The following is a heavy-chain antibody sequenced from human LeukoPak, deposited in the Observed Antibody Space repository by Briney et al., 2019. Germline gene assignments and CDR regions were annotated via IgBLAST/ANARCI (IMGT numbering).Heavy chain of an antibody. V-gene: IGHV4-59*11. CDR2: IYYSGST. CDR3: ARTYYYYYYMDV. J-gene: IGHJ6*03. Sequence: PSETLSLTCTVSGGSISSHYWSWIRQPPGKGLEWIGNIYYSGSTNYNPSLKSRVTISVDTSKNQFSLKLSSVTAADTAVYYCARTYYYYYYMDVWGKGTTVTVSS. CDR1: GGSISSHY.